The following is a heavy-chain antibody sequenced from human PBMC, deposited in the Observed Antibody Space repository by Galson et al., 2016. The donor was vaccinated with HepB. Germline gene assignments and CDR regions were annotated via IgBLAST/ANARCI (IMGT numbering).Heavy chain of an antibody. D-gene: IGHD1-1*01. Sequence: CAISGDSVSSNSGAWNWIRQSPSRGLEWLGRTYYRSKYYNDYAVSVKSRITINPDTSKNQFSLQLNSVTPEDTAVYYCARAGGLNENFYFDYWGQGTLATVSS. J-gene: IGHJ4*02. CDR3: ARAGGLNENFYFDY. V-gene: IGHV6-1*01. CDR2: TYYRSKYYN. CDR1: GDSVSSNSGA.